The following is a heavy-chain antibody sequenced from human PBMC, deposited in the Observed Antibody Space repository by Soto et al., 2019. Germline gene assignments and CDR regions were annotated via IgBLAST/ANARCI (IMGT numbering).Heavy chain of an antibody. V-gene: IGHV3-9*01. D-gene: IGHD1-26*01. CDR3: AIEKVGATSIHVFDI. CDR1: GFTFDDYG. Sequence: PGGPLRLSCAASGFTFDDYGMHLVRQAQGKGLEWVSGINWNSGTMVYRDSVKGRFTISRENAKNSLYLQMNSLRAEDTAVSYCAIEKVGATSIHVFDIWGQGTMVTVSS. J-gene: IGHJ3*02. CDR2: INWNSGTM.